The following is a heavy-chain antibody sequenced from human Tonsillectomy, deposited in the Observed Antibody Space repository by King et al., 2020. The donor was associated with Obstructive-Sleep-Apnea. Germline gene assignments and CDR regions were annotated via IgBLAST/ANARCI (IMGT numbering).Heavy chain of an antibody. CDR1: GYIFTDYG. D-gene: IGHD1-26*01. CDR3: ARDRRIVGDVMGLGS. Sequence: QLVQSGAEVKKPGASVKVSCKASGYIFTDYGISWVRQAPGQGLEWMGWISPYSGDTLYAQNLQGRVTLTRDTSASTAYLELRNLRSADTAVYFCARDRRIVGDVMGLGSWGQGNLVTVSS. J-gene: IGHJ4*02. CDR2: ISPYSGDT. V-gene: IGHV1-18*01.